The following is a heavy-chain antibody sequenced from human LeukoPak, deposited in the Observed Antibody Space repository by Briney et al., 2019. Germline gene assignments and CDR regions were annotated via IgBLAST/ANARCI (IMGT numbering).Heavy chain of an antibody. CDR1: GYSFTSYW. D-gene: IGHD2-2*01. J-gene: IGHJ4*02. Sequence: GESLKISCKGSGYSFTSYWISWVRQMPGKGLEWMGRIDPSDSYTNYSPSFQGHVTISADKSISTAYLQWSSLKASDTAMYYCARLGGDCSSTSCPDYWGQGTLVTVSS. V-gene: IGHV5-10-1*01. CDR2: IDPSDSYT. CDR3: ARLGGDCSSTSCPDY.